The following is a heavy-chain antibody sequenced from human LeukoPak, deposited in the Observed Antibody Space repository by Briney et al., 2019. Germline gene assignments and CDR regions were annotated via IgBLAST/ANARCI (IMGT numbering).Heavy chain of an antibody. CDR1: GYSFTNYW. CDR3: AGEGPYGNY. D-gene: IGHD1-26*01. CDR2: IDPSDSYT. J-gene: IGHJ4*02. V-gene: IGHV5-10-1*01. Sequence: GESLKISCKGSGYSFTNYWITWVRQMPGKGLEWMGRIDPSDSYTNYSPSLQGHVTISVDKSITTAYLQWSGLKASDTAMYYCAGEGPYGNYWGQGTLVTVSS.